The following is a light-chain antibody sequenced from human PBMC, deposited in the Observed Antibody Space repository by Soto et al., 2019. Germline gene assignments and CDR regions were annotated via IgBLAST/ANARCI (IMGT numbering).Light chain of an antibody. CDR2: DIS. CDR1: QSVGNK. CDR3: QQRSNWPIT. V-gene: IGKV3-11*01. Sequence: EIVVTQSPATLSVSPGERATLSCRASQSVGNKVAWYQHKPGQTPRLIIYDISTRAAGVPARFSGSGSGTDFTLTISSLEPEDFAVYYCQQRSNWPITFGQGTRLEIK. J-gene: IGKJ5*01.